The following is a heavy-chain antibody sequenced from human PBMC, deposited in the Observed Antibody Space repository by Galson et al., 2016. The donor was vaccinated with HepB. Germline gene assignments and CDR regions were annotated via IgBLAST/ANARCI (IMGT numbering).Heavy chain of an antibody. CDR2: IGTRGDT. Sequence: SLRLSCAASGSTFSTYDMHWVRQASGKGLEWVSAIGTRGDTYYADSVEGRFTISRENAKNSLYLQMNYLRAEDTALYYCARELQEAVTFAWYLDLWGRGTLVTVSS. D-gene: IGHD4-17*01. CDR1: GSTFSTYD. V-gene: IGHV3-13*04. J-gene: IGHJ2*01. CDR3: ARELQEAVTFAWYLDL.